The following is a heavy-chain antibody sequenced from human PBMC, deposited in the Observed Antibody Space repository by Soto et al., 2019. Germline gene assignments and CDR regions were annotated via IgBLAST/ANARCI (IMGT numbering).Heavy chain of an antibody. CDR1: GFTFSVYS. Sequence: GSVRLSCXASGFTFSVYSMNWVRQAPGKGLDWVSYISSSSTRYYADSVKGRFTISRDNAKNSLYLQMNSLRDEDTAVYYCARDYGSGSYWGYLDYWGQGALVTVSS. J-gene: IGHJ4*02. D-gene: IGHD3-10*01. CDR2: ISSSSTR. CDR3: ARDYGSGSYWGYLDY. V-gene: IGHV3-48*02.